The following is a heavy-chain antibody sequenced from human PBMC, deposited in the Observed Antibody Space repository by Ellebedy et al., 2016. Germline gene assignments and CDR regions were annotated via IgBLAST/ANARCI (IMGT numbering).Heavy chain of an antibody. CDR1: GFTFSGYP. J-gene: IGHJ6*03. CDR2: ISTNGLNT. V-gene: IGHV3-23*01. CDR3: AKDGPPRQAPWDV. Sequence: GESLKISXAASGFTFSGYPMSWVRLAPGKGLEWVSAISTNGLNTYYADSAKGRFTISRDNSNSTLYLQMNSLTVDDTAVYYCAKDGPPRQAPWDVWGKGTTVTVSS.